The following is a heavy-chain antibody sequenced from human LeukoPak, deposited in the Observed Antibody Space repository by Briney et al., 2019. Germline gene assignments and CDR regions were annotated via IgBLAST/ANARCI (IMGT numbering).Heavy chain of an antibody. Sequence: PSETLSLTCTVSGGSISSYYWSWTRQPPGKGLEWIGYIYYSGSTNYNPSLKSRVTISVDTSKNQFSLKLSSVTAADTAVYYCAREFDAFDIWGQGTMVTVSS. J-gene: IGHJ3*02. CDR2: IYYSGST. CDR3: AREFDAFDI. CDR1: GGSISSYY. V-gene: IGHV4-59*01.